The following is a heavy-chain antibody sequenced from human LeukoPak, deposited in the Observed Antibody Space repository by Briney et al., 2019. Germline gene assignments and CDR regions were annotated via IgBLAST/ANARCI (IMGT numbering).Heavy chain of an antibody. CDR3: ARCRAVRRMCDFDI. CDR2: IYYSGTT. CDR1: LGSISTYF. Sequence: PSGTLSLTRTVSLGSISTYFWSWVRQPPGPGLEWFGYIYYSGTTKSNPSIHSRATISLDTSKNQLSLKPNSVTAADTAVYYCARCRAVRRMCDFDIGGKGTMVTV. V-gene: IGHV4-59*01. D-gene: IGHD6-6*01. J-gene: IGHJ3*02.